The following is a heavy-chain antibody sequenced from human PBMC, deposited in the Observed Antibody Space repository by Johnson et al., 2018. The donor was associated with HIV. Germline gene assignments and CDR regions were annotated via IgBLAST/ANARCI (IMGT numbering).Heavy chain of an antibody. CDR1: GFTFSSYG. Sequence: QVLLVESGGGVVQPGGSLRLSCAASGFTFSSYGMHWVRQAPGKGLEWVAFIRYDGSNKYYADSVKGRFTISRDNSKNTLYLQMNSLRAEDTAVYYCAPAGPDAFDIWGQGTMVTVSS. J-gene: IGHJ3*02. CDR2: IRYDGSNK. D-gene: IGHD6-13*01. CDR3: APAGPDAFDI. V-gene: IGHV3-30*02.